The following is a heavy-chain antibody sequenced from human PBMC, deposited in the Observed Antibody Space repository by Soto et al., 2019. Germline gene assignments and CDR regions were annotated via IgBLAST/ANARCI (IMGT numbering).Heavy chain of an antibody. D-gene: IGHD6-13*01. V-gene: IGHV4-59*08. CDR2: IYYSGST. CDR1: DGFISGYY. CDR3: ARGAAAGLNYYYGMDG. Sequence: PSETLSHTCTDSDGFISGYYWSWIRQPPGKGLEWIGYIYYSGSTNYNPSLKSRVTISVDTSKNQFSLKLSSVTAADTAVYYCARGAAAGLNYYYGMDGWCQGTTVTVSS. J-gene: IGHJ6*02.